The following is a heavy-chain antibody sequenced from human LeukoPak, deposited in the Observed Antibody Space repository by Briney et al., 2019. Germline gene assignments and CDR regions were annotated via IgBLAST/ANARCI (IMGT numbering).Heavy chain of an antibody. V-gene: IGHV4-4*07. CDR2: IYTSGST. Sequence: ASETLSLTCTVSGGSISSYYWSRIRQPAGKGLEWIGRIYTSGSTNYNPSLKSRVTMSVDTSKNQFSLKLSSVTAADTAVYYRARGSGTRSDNYFDYWGQGTLVTVSS. CDR1: GGSISSYY. D-gene: IGHD1-1*01. J-gene: IGHJ4*02. CDR3: ARGSGTRSDNYFDY.